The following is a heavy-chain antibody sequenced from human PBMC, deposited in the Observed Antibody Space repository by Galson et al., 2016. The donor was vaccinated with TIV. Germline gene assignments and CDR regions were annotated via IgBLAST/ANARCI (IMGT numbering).Heavy chain of an antibody. D-gene: IGHD2-2*01. Sequence: SLRLSCAASGFTFSDYAMHWVRQAPGKGLGWVALISYDGSNKYYADSVKGRFTISRDNSKNTLYLQMNSLRGDDTAVYYCARDMGILGCRRSNCYYYTNSVFVYWGQGALVTVSS. V-gene: IGHV3-30*01. CDR1: GFTFSDYA. J-gene: IGHJ4*02. CDR3: ARDMGILGCRRSNCYYYTNSVFVY. CDR2: ISYDGSNK.